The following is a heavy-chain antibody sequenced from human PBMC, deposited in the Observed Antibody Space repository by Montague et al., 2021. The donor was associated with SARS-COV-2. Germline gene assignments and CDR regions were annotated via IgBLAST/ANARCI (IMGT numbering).Heavy chain of an antibody. CDR1: GDSVSRGSSY. CDR3: ARHARGGGYTSWFDS. Sequence: SETLSLTCTVSGDSVSRGSSYWSWIRQPPGKGLEWIGYIYYTGSRKYNSSLKSRLTISVDTSKNQFSLKLSSVTAADTAVYYCARHARGGGYTSWFDSWGQGTLVTVSS. V-gene: IGHV4-61*01. D-gene: IGHD5-24*01. CDR2: IYYTGSR. J-gene: IGHJ5*01.